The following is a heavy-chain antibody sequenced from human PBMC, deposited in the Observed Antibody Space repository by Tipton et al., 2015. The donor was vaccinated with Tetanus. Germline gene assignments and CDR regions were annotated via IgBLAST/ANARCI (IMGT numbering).Heavy chain of an antibody. CDR1: GGSISSYY. Sequence: TLSLTCTVSGGSISSYYWSWIRQPPGKGLEWIGEINHSGSTNYNPSLKSRVTISVDTSKNQFSLKLSSVTAADTAVYYCARAKRGHAFDIWGQGTMVPVSS. V-gene: IGHV4-34*01. CDR3: ARAKRGHAFDI. J-gene: IGHJ3*02. CDR2: INHSGST.